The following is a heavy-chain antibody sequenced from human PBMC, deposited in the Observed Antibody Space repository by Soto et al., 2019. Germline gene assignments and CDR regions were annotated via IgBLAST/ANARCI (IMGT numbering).Heavy chain of an antibody. CDR2: VKTKTDGGTT. V-gene: IGHV3-15*07. Sequence: EVQLVESGGGLVKPGGSLRLSCAASGFTFSNAWMNWVRQAPGKGLEWVGRVKTKTDGGTTDYAAPVKGRFTISRDDSKNTLYLQMNSLKTEDTAIHYCTALPWYSTPAGDFWGQGTLVTVSS. CDR1: GFTFSNAW. D-gene: IGHD6-13*01. CDR3: TALPWYSTPAGDF. J-gene: IGHJ4*02.